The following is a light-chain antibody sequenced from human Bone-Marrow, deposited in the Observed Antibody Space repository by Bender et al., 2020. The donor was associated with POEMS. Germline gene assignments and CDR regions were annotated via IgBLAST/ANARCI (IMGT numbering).Light chain of an antibody. Sequence: QSVLTQPPSVSAAPGQKVTISCSGGGSNIGNNYVSWYQQFPGTAPKLLIYDNDRRPSGIPDRFAGSKSGTSATLGITGLQTGDEADYFCGTWDSSLSAGVFGGGTRLTVL. CDR1: GSNIGNNY. CDR2: DND. V-gene: IGLV1-51*01. J-gene: IGLJ3*02. CDR3: GTWDSSLSAGV.